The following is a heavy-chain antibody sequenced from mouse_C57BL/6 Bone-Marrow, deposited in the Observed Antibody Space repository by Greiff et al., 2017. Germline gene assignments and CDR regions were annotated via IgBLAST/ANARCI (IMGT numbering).Heavy chain of an antibody. J-gene: IGHJ2*01. CDR1: GFNIKDDY. CDR2: IDPENGDT. D-gene: IGHD1-1*01. CDR3: TTSGRGYYFDY. Sequence: VQLQQSGAELVRPGASVKLSCTASGFNIKDDYMHWVKQRPEQGLEWIGWIDPENGDTEYASKFQGKATITADTSSNTAYLQRSSLTSEDTAVYYCTTSGRGYYFDYWGQGTTLTVSS. V-gene: IGHV14-4*01.